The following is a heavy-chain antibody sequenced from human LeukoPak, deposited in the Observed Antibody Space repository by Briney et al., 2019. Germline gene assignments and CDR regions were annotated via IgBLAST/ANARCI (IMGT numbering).Heavy chain of an antibody. Sequence: SETLSLTCTVSGGSISSCYWSWIRQPPGKGLEWIGYIYYGGSTNYNPSLKSRVTISVDTSKNQFSLKLSSVTAADTAVYYCARYCSSTSCYLDAFDIWGQGTMVTVSS. CDR3: ARYCSSTSCYLDAFDI. J-gene: IGHJ3*02. D-gene: IGHD2-2*01. V-gene: IGHV4-59*01. CDR2: IYYGGST. CDR1: GGSISSCY.